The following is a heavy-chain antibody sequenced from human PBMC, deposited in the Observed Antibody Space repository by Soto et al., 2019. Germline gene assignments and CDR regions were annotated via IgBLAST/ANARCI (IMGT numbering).Heavy chain of an antibody. CDR2: INPSGGST. V-gene: IGHV1-46*01. D-gene: IGHD2-15*01. J-gene: IGHJ6*02. Sequence: ASVKVSCKASGYTFTSYYMHWVRQAPGQGLEWMGIINPSGGSTSYAQKFQGRVPMTRDTSTSTVYMELSSLRSEDTAVYYCARHQTSKGIYYYYYYGMDVWGQGTTVTVSS. CDR3: ARHQTSKGIYYYYYYGMDV. CDR1: GYTFTSYY.